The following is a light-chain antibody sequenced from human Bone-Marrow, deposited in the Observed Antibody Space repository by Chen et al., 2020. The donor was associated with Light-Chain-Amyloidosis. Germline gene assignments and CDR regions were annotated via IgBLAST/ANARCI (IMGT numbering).Light chain of an antibody. CDR2: GAS. J-gene: IGKJ4*01. CDR1: QSISSNY. V-gene: IGKV3-20*01. Sequence: EIVLTQSPGTLSLSPGERATLSCRASQSISSNYLAWYQQKLGQAPRLLISGASNRATGIPDRFSGSGSGTDFTLTISRLEPEDFAMYYCQQYGTSPLTFGGGTKVEIK. CDR3: QQYGTSPLT.